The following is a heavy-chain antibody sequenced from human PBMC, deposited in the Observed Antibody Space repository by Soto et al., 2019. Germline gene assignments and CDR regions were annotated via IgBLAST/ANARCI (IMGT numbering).Heavy chain of an antibody. CDR3: ARPTTKDIVVVPAVGAFDI. J-gene: IGHJ3*02. Sequence: SETLSLTCTVSGGSISSSSYYWGWIRQPPGKGLEWIGEINYSGSTNYNPSLKSRVTISVDTSKNQFSLKLSSVTAADTAVYYCARPTTKDIVVVPAVGAFDIWGQGTMVTVSS. CDR1: GGSISSSSYY. CDR2: INYSGST. D-gene: IGHD2-2*01. V-gene: IGHV4-39*07.